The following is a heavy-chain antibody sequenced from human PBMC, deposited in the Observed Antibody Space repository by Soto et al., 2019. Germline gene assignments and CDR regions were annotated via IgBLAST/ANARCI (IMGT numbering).Heavy chain of an antibody. CDR3: AKDKGGRYCSRTSCLYSFDY. D-gene: IGHD2-2*01. CDR2: ISDSGST. J-gene: IGHJ4*02. Sequence: EVQLLESGGGLVQPGGSLRLSCTASGFTFSTYAMSWVRQAPGKGLEWVSTISDSGSTYYADSVKGRFTISRDNSKNTLYLEMNSLIGEDTAVYYCAKDKGGRYCSRTSCLYSFDYWGQGTLVTVSS. V-gene: IGHV3-23*01. CDR1: GFTFSTYA.